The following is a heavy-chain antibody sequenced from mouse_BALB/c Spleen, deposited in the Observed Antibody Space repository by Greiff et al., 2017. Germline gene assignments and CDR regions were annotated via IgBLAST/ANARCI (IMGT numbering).Heavy chain of an antibody. CDR2: ISSGSSTI. CDR1: GFTFSSFG. D-gene: IGHD4-1*01. Sequence: EVNLVESGGGLVQPGGSRKLSCAASGFTFSSFGMHWVRQAPEKGLEWVAYISSGSSTIYYADTVKGRFTISRDNPKNTLFLQMTSLRSEDTAMYYCARSGGGSGTSYYYAMDYWGQGTSVTVSS. V-gene: IGHV5-17*02. CDR3: ARSGGGSGTSYYYAMDY. J-gene: IGHJ4*01.